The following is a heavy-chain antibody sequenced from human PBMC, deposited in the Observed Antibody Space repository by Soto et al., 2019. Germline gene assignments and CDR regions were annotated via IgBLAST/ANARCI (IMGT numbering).Heavy chain of an antibody. D-gene: IGHD3-3*01. CDR2: IIPIFGTA. V-gene: IGHV1-69*06. Sequence: SVKVSCKASGGTFSSYAISWVRQAPGQGLEWMGGIIPIFGTANYAQKFQGRVTITADKSTSTAYMELSSLRSEDTAVYYCASSVPLEWLLSYYYYGMDVWGQGTTVTVSS. CDR1: GGTFSSYA. CDR3: ASSVPLEWLLSYYYYGMDV. J-gene: IGHJ6*02.